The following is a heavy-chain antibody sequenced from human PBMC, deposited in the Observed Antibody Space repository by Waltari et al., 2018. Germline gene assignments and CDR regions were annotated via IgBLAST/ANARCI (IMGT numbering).Heavy chain of an antibody. V-gene: IGHV3-7*01. CDR2: INQDGSKI. CDR1: GFMLSSYW. J-gene: IGHJ4*02. Sequence: EVQLVESGGGLVQPGGSLRLSCAASGFMLSSYWMAWVRQAPGKGLEWVANINQDGSKIYYVDSVKGRFTISRDNAKNSGYLQMNSLRAEDTAVYYCSRAWAAASSYWGQGTLVTVSP. CDR3: SRAWAAASSY. D-gene: IGHD6-13*01.